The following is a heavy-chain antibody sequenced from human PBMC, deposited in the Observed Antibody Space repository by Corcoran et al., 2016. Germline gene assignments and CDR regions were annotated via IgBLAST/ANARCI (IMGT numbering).Heavy chain of an antibody. Sequence: EVQLVESGGGLVKPGGSLRLSCAASGFTFSSYSMNWVRQAPGKGLEWVSSISSSSSYIYYADSVKGRFTISRDNAKNSLYLQMNSLRAEDTAVYYCAREDIVVVVAATHNKNYYYYGMDVWGQGTTVTVSS. D-gene: IGHD2-15*01. CDR3: AREDIVVVVAATHNKNYYYYGMDV. CDR2: ISSSSSYI. CDR1: GFTFSSYS. V-gene: IGHV3-21*01. J-gene: IGHJ6*02.